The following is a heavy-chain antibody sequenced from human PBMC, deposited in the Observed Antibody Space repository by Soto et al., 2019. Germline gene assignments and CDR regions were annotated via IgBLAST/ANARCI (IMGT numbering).Heavy chain of an antibody. V-gene: IGHV3-9*01. CDR1: GFAFDDHA. Sequence: EVQLVESGGGLVQPGRSLTLPCEASGFAFDDHAMHWVRQVPGKGLEWVSSISWNSGKIGYAGSVKGRFTISRDNAKNFVYLHMNSLRTEDTALYYCAKDKTNEELSVYYYSGLDVWGHGTTVIVSS. CDR3: AKDKTNEELSVYYYSGLDV. CDR2: ISWNSGKI. J-gene: IGHJ6*02. D-gene: IGHD1-7*01.